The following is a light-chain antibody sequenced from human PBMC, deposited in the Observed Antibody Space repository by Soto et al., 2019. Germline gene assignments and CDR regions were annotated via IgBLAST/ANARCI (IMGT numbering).Light chain of an antibody. V-gene: IGKV1-33*01. CDR3: QHLNSYPLT. Sequence: IRMTQSPASLSASNGDRVTITCQASHDISNYLNWYQQKPGKAPKLLIYDASNLETGVPSRFSGSGSGTDFTLTISSLQPEDFATYYCQHLNSYPLTFGQRTRLEIK. CDR2: DAS. J-gene: IGKJ5*01. CDR1: HDISNY.